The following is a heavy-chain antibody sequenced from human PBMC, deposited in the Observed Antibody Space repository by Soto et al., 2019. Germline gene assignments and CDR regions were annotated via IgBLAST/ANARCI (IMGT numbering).Heavy chain of an antibody. Sequence: EVQLVESGGGLVQPGGSLRLSCAASGFTFSSYSMNWVRQAPGKGLEWVSYISSSSSTIYYADSVKGRFTISRDNAKNSLYLQMNSLRDEGTAVYYCARVGTLTFGGVIVTYHYYGMDVWGQGTTVTVSS. CDR2: ISSSSSTI. J-gene: IGHJ6*02. CDR3: ARVGTLTFGGVIVTYHYYGMDV. D-gene: IGHD3-16*02. V-gene: IGHV3-48*02. CDR1: GFTFSSYS.